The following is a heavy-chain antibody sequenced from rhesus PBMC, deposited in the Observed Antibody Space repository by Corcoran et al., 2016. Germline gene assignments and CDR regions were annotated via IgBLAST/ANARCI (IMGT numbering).Heavy chain of an antibody. CDR1: GGSISDSYR. CDR2: IYGSSTST. D-gene: IGHD6-37*01. J-gene: IGHJ4*01. V-gene: IGHV4S10*01. Sequence: QVQLQESGPGVVKPSETLSLTCAVSGGSISDSYRWRWIRQPPGKGLEWIGYIYGSSTSTNYNPSLKSRVTISKDTSKNQFSLKLSSVTAADTAVYSCARIAVAGPFDYWGQGVLVTVSS. CDR3: ARIAVAGPFDY.